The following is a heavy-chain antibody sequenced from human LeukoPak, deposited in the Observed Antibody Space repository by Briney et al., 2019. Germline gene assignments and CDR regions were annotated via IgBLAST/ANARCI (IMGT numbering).Heavy chain of an antibody. Sequence: SETLSLTCTVSGGSISRDYWSWIRQPPGKGLEWIGYIYYTGSTNYNPSLKSRVTISVDTSKNQFSLKLSSVTAADTAVYYCARDRPGGSSLDYWGQGTLVTVSS. CDR1: GGSISRDY. J-gene: IGHJ4*02. CDR2: IYYTGST. CDR3: ARDRPGGSSLDY. V-gene: IGHV4-59*01. D-gene: IGHD6-13*01.